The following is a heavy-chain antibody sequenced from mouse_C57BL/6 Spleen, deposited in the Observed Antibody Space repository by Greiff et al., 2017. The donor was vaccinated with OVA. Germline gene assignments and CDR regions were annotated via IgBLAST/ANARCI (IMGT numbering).Heavy chain of an antibody. CDR3: AREDYYGSSYYAMDY. Sequence: QVQLQQSGPELVKPGASVKLSCKASGYTFTSYDINWVKQRPGQGLEWIGWIYPRDGSTKYNEKFKGKATLTVDTSSSTAYMELHSLTSEDSAVYFCAREDYYGSSYYAMDYWGQGTSVTVSS. CDR1: GYTFTSYD. D-gene: IGHD1-1*01. V-gene: IGHV1-85*01. CDR2: IYPRDGST. J-gene: IGHJ4*01.